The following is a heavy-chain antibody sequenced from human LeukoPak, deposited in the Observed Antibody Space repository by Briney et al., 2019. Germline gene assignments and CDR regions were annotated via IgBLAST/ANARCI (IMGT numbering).Heavy chain of an antibody. CDR3: ARVPGGTPGHYYYYYGMDV. D-gene: IGHD1-26*01. J-gene: IGHJ6*02. CDR1: GYSFTSYW. Sequence: GESLKISCKGSGYSFTSYWIGWVRQMPGKGLAWMGIIYPGDSDTRYSPSFQGQVTISADKSISTAYLQWSSLKASDTAMYYCARVPGGTPGHYYYYYGMDVWGQGTTVTVSS. CDR2: IYPGDSDT. V-gene: IGHV5-51*01.